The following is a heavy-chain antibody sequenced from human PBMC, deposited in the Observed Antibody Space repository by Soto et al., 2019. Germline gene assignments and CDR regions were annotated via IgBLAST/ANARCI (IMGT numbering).Heavy chain of an antibody. CDR2: IHHSGGP. CDR1: GGSFSAYY. J-gene: IGHJ6*02. Sequence: PSETLSLTCAVYGGSFSAYYWTWIRQSPGKGLEWIGEIHHSGGPKYNPSLKSRVTISADTSKNQFSLELSSVTAADTAVYYCAKHEGSNPYYYGVDVWGQGTTVTVSS. V-gene: IGHV4-34*01. CDR3: AKHEGSNPYYYGVDV. D-gene: IGHD6-13*01.